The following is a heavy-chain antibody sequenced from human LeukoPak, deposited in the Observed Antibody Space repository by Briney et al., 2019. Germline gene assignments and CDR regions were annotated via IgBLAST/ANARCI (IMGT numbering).Heavy chain of an antibody. V-gene: IGHV3-48*01. CDR2: INEVGKNI. CDR3: ARDDPPGWFSLH. J-gene: IGHJ4*02. D-gene: IGHD2/OR15-2a*01. Sequence: GGSLRLSCSGSGFSFSDFPMNWVRQAPGKGLQWLSYINEVGKNIYYSDSIRGRFTISRDNAKNSLFLQMNSLRADDTAVYYCARDDPPGWFSLHWGQGALAPSPQ. CDR1: GFSFSDFP.